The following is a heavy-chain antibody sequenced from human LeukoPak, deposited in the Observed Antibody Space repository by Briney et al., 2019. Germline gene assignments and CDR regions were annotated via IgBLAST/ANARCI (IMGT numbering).Heavy chain of an antibody. CDR2: ICDSGRTI. CDR1: GFTFRHYY. J-gene: IGHJ4*02. CDR3: ARDRLGDYDHSGYYDK. Sequence: GGSLRLFCAASGFTFRHYYMSWLRQAPGKGLEWVSYICDSGRTIYYADSVKGRFTISRDNAKNSVYLQMNNLRAEDTAVYYCARDRLGDYDHSGYYDKWGQGTLVTVSS. D-gene: IGHD3-22*01. V-gene: IGHV3-11*01.